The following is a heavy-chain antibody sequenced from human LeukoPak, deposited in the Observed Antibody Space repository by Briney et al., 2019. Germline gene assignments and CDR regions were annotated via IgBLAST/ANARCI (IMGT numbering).Heavy chain of an antibody. J-gene: IGHJ4*02. CDR3: ARGYTYYYDSSGYRFDY. CDR1: GGSISSYY. V-gene: IGHV4-59*12. Sequence: NSSETLSLTCTVSGGSISSYYWSWIRQPPGKGLEWIGYIYYSGSTNYNPSLKSRVTISVDTSKNQFSLKLSSVTAADTAVYYCARGYTYYYDSSGYRFDYWGQGTLVTVSS. D-gene: IGHD3-22*01. CDR2: IYYSGST.